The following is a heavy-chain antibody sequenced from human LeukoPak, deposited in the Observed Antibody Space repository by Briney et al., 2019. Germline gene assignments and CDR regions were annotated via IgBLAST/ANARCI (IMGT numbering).Heavy chain of an antibody. V-gene: IGHV3-48*03. CDR1: GITFSNYE. Sequence: GESLTLSCAASGITFSNYELNWVRQAPGMGLEWVSYISSSGSTIYYADSVKGRFTISRGNAKNSLYLQMNSLRAEDTAVYYCAGHLGYWGQGTLVTVSS. CDR3: AGHLGY. CDR2: ISSSGSTI. J-gene: IGHJ4*02.